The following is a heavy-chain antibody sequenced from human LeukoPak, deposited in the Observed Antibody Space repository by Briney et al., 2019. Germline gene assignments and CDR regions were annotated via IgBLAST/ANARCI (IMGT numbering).Heavy chain of an antibody. D-gene: IGHD3-22*01. CDR2: IYHSGTT. CDR3: ARDGVFHDSDGYDY. V-gene: IGHV4-39*02. J-gene: IGHJ4*02. Sequence: SETLSLTCTVSGGSISSSSYYWGWIRQPPGKGLEWIGSIYHSGTTYYNPSLRNRVTLFVDTSKNQFSLKLTSLTAADTAVYYCARDGVFHDSDGYDYWGQGTLVTVSS. CDR1: GGSISSSSYY.